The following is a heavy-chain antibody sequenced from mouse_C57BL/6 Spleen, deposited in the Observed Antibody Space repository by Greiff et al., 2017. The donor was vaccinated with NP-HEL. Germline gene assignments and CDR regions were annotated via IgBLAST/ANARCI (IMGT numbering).Heavy chain of an antibody. Sequence: QVHVKQSGAELVRPGSSVKLSCKASGYTFTSYWMDWVKQRPGQGLEWIGNIYPSDSETHYNQKFKDKATLTVDKSSSTAYMQLSSLTSEDSAVYYCARESYYYGSSYEYFDVWGTGTTVTVSS. V-gene: IGHV1-61*01. CDR2: IYPSDSET. CDR1: GYTFTSYW. D-gene: IGHD1-1*01. CDR3: ARESYYYGSSYEYFDV. J-gene: IGHJ1*03.